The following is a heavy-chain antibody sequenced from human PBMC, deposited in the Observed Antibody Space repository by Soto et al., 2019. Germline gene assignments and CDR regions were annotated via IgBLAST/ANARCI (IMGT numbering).Heavy chain of an antibody. J-gene: IGHJ6*02. CDR3: ARFTSLGGMDV. CDR1: GFSFSTYS. D-gene: IGHD3-10*01. CDR2: IRRSGDYT. Sequence: EVQLVESGGGLVMPGGSLRLSCIASGFSFSTYSMNWVRQAPGKGLEWVSSIRRSGDYTYYADSLKGRFTISRDNAKNSLSMQMIRLRAEGTAVYYCARFTSLGGMDVWGQGTTVTVSS. V-gene: IGHV3-21*06.